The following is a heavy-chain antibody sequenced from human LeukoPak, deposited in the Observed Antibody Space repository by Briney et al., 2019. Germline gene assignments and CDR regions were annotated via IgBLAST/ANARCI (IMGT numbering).Heavy chain of an antibody. Sequence: GGSLRLSCAASGFTFSSYTMNWVRQAPGKGLEWVSSLSGTGRYIYYADLMKGRFTISRDNPKNSLYLKMNSLRAEDKAVYYCASSLRDAFDIWGQGTMVTVSS. CDR1: GFTFSSYT. J-gene: IGHJ3*02. CDR3: ASSLRDAFDI. V-gene: IGHV3-21*01. CDR2: LSGTGRYI.